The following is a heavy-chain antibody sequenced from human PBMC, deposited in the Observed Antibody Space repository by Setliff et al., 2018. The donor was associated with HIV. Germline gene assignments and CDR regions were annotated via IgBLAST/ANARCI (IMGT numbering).Heavy chain of an antibody. CDR1: GGSIISSGYY. CDR2: IYASGRT. V-gene: IGHV4-61*09. Sequence: SETLSLTCTVSGGSIISSGYYWSWVRQSAGKGLEWIGHIYASGRTTYDPSLASRLTISLDTSRIQFSLRLTSVTATDTAVYFCARGGSTLVPGFTPGFGCWGQGTLVTVSS. J-gene: IGHJ4*02. CDR3: ARGGSTLVPGFTPGFGC. D-gene: IGHD3-10*01.